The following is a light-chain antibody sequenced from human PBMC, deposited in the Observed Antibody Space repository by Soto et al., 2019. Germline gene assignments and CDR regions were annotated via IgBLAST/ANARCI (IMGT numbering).Light chain of an antibody. J-gene: IGKJ1*01. CDR3: QQRST. Sequence: TQSPATLSVSPGERATLSCRASQSVSSNLAWYQQKPGQAPRLLIYDASNRATGIPARFSGSGSGTDFTLTISSLEPEDFAAYYCQQRSTFGQGTKVDIK. CDR1: QSVSSN. CDR2: DAS. V-gene: IGKV3-11*01.